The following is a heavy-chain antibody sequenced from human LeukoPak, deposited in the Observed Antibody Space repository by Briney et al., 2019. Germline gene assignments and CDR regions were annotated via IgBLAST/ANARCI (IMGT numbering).Heavy chain of an antibody. CDR1: GGSIRSYY. J-gene: IGHJ4*02. CDR3: ARDRGDGYSDY. CDR2: IYYSGST. V-gene: IGHV4-59*01. Sequence: SETLSLTCTVSGGSIRSYYWSWIRQPPGKGLEWIGYIYYSGSTNYNPSLKSRVTISVDTSKDQFSLRLSSVTAADTAVYYCARDRGDGYSDYWGQGTLVTVSS. D-gene: IGHD5-24*01.